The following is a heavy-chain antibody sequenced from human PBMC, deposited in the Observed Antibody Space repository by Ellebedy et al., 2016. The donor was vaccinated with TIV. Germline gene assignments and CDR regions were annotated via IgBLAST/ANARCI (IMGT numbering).Heavy chain of an antibody. CDR1: GGSLTNHF. CDR3: ARVAITAAVGGGYFDL. CDR2: IYYTGTT. D-gene: IGHD6-13*01. J-gene: IGHJ2*01. V-gene: IGHV4-59*11. Sequence: MPSETPSLTCTVSGGSLTNHFWSWIRQPPGMGLEWIASIYYTGTTNYNPSLKSRVTISVDTSKNQISLTLMSSVSAADTAVYYCARVAITAAVGGGYFDLWGRGSLVTVSS.